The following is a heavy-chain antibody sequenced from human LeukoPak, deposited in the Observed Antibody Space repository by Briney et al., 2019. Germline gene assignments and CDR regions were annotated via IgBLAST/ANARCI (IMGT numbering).Heavy chain of an antibody. CDR1: GYTFTSYG. J-gene: IGHJ5*02. V-gene: IGHV1-18*01. D-gene: IGHD6-19*01. CDR2: ISAYNGNT. Sequence: ASVKVSCKASGYTFTSYGISWVRQAPGQGLEWMGWISAYNGNTNYAQKLQGRVTMTTDTSTSTAYMELSSLRSEDTAVYYCARDPPPAVAGTSNWFDPWGQGTLVTVSS. CDR3: ARDPPPAVAGTSNWFDP.